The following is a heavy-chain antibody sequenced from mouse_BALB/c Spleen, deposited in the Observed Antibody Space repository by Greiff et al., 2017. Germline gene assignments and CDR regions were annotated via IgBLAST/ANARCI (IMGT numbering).Heavy chain of an antibody. J-gene: IGHJ2*01. CDR2: ISSGSSTI. CDR1: GFTFSSFG. CDR3: AREGGGDEEFDY. V-gene: IGHV5-17*02. D-gene: IGHD3-3*01. Sequence: EVMLVESGGGLVQPGGSRKLSCAASGFTFSSFGMHWVRQAPEKGLEWVAYISSGSSTIYYADTVKGRFTISRDNPKNTLFLQMTSLRSEDTAMYYCAREGGGDEEFDYWGQGTTLTVSS.